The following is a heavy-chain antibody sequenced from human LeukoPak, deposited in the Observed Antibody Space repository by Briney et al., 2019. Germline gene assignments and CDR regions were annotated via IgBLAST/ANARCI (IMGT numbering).Heavy chain of an antibody. CDR3: ARSVSAYAGRGWFDP. CDR1: GGSIRSLGYS. V-gene: IGHV4-39*07. Sequence: SETLSLTCSVSGGSIRSLGYSWGWIRQPPGKGLEGIASMYYTGTTYYNPSLKSRVTMSVDTSKNQFSLTLTSVTAADTAVFYCARSVSAYAGRGWFDPWGQGTLVTVSS. CDR2: MYYTGTT. D-gene: IGHD5-12*01. J-gene: IGHJ5*02.